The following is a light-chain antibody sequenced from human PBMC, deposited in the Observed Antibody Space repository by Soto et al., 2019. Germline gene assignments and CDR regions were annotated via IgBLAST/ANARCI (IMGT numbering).Light chain of an antibody. CDR2: YND. Sequence: QSVLTQSPSVSGAPRQSVNISCSGNNSNIGSNAVHWYQQLPGKAPKLLMYYNDMLPSGVSDRFSGSKSGTSASLAISGLQSEDEGDYYCQSYDSSLSGSEVFGTGTKLTVL. V-gene: IGLV1-36*01. J-gene: IGLJ1*01. CDR3: QSYDSSLSGSEV. CDR1: NSNIGSNA.